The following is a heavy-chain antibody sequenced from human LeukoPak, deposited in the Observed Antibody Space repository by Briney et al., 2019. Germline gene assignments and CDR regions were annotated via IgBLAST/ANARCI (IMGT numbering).Heavy chain of an antibody. J-gene: IGHJ4*02. V-gene: IGHV3-30-3*01. Sequence: GRSLRLSCAASGFTFSSYAMHWVRQASGKGLEWVAVISYDGSNKYYADSVKGRFTISRDNSKNTLYLQMNSLRAEDTAVYYCASNYGGNPFDYWGQGTLVTVSS. CDR1: GFTFSSYA. D-gene: IGHD4-23*01. CDR2: ISYDGSNK. CDR3: ASNYGGNPFDY.